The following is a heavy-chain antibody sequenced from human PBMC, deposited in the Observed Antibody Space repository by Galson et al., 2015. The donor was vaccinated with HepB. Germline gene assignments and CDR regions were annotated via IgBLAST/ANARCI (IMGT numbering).Heavy chain of an antibody. V-gene: IGHV3-11*01. CDR2: ISNDGNII. D-gene: IGHD3-10*01. CDR3: ARAAGWLDP. CDR1: GFTFSDYY. J-gene: IGHJ5*02. Sequence: SLRLSCAVSGFTFSDYYMSWIRQTPGKGLEWVSSISNDGNIIKYADSVKGRFTISRDNARRSLSLQMTSLRPEDTAIYYCARAAGWLDPWGQGTLVTVSS.